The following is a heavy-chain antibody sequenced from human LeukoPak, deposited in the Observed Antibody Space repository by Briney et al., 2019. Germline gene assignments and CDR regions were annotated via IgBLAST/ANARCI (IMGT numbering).Heavy chain of an antibody. J-gene: IGHJ5*02. Sequence: PSETLSLTCAVYGGSFSGYYWSWIRQPPGKGLEWIGKIHDSGITNYNPFLKSRVTFSVDTSKKQFSLNLNSVTAADTAVYYCARGGYMSNWFEHWGQGTPVTVSS. D-gene: IGHD5-12*01. CDR3: ARGGYMSNWFEH. CDR2: IHDSGIT. CDR1: GGSFSGYY. V-gene: IGHV4-34*01.